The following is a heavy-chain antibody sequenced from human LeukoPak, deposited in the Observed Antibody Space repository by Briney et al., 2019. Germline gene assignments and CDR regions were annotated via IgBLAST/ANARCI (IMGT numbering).Heavy chain of an antibody. CDR3: ARVPPYDFWSGYFDY. CDR1: GGSISSGDYY. CDR2: IYYSGST. J-gene: IGHJ4*02. D-gene: IGHD3-3*01. V-gene: IGHV4-30-4*08. Sequence: PPQTLSLTCTVSGGSISSGDYYWSWIRQPPGKGLEWIGYIYYSGSTYYNPSLKSRVTISVDTSKNQFSLKLSSVTAADTAVYYCARVPPYDFWSGYFDYWGQGTLVTVSS.